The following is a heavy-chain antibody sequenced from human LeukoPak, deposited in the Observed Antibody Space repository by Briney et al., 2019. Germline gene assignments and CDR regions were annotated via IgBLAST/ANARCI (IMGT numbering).Heavy chain of an antibody. Sequence: SETLSVTSADSVGSISNYNWSRIRQPPGKGLEWIGFISYPGRTNYNTSLKSRVTISVDTSTTTLSLKLNCMTAADTTVYYCARLFVSAAGTRGYDFDYWGQGTLVTVSS. CDR2: ISYPGRT. CDR1: VGSISNYN. D-gene: IGHD6-13*01. J-gene: IGHJ4*02. CDR3: ARLFVSAAGTRGYDFDY. V-gene: IGHV4-59*12.